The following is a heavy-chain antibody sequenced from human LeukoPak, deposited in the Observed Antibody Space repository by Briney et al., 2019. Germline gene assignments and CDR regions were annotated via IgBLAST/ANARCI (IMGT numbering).Heavy chain of an antibody. CDR2: INHSGTT. CDR1: GGSFSGFY. Sequence: SETLSLTCAVYGGSFSGFYWSWIRQPPGKGLEWIGEINHSGTTNYNPSLKSRVTISVDTSKNQLSLKLSSVTAADTALYYCAREISGGGGYWYFDLWGRGTLVTVSS. D-gene: IGHD2-21*01. J-gene: IGHJ2*01. CDR3: AREISGGGGYWYFDL. V-gene: IGHV4-34*01.